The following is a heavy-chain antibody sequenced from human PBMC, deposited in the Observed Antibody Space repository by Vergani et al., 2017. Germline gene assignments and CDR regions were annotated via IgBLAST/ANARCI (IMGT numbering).Heavy chain of an antibody. V-gene: IGHV4-38-2*02. D-gene: IGHD7-27*01. CDR3: ARTNWGDPDY. J-gene: IGHJ4*02. CDR1: GSSISSGYY. CDR2: IYHSGST. Sequence: QVQLQESGPGLVKPSETLSLTCTVSGSSISSGYYWGWIRPPPGKGLEWIGSIYHSGSTYYNPSLKSRVTISVDTSKNQFSLKLSSVTAADTAVYYCARTNWGDPDYWGQGTLVTVSS.